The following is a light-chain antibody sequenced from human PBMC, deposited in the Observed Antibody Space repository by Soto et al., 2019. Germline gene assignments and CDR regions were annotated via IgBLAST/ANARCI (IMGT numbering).Light chain of an antibody. CDR1: QGISSY. Sequence: DIQLTQPPSFLSASVGDTVTITCRASQGISSYLAWYQQKPGKAPKLLISTASTLQSGVPSRFSGSGSGTEFTLTISSLQPEDFATYYCQQLNNYPRTFGQGTKVDIK. CDR2: TAS. CDR3: QQLNNYPRT. V-gene: IGKV1-9*01. J-gene: IGKJ1*01.